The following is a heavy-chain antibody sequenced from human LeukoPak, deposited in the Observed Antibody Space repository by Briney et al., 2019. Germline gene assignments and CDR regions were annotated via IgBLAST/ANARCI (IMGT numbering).Heavy chain of an antibody. CDR1: GYTFTGYG. CDR2: ISAYNGNT. CDR3: ARVEDIVVVPASHYYYGMDV. Sequence: VASVKVSCKASGYTFTGYGISWVRQAPGQGLEWMGWISAYNGNTNYAQKLQGRVTMTTDTSTSTAYMELRSLRSDDTAVYYCARVEDIVVVPASHYYYGMDVWGQGTTVTVSS. J-gene: IGHJ6*02. V-gene: IGHV1-18*01. D-gene: IGHD2-2*01.